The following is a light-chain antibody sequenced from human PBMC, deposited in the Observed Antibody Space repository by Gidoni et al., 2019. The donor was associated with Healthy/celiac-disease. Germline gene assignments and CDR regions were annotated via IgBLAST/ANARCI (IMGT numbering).Light chain of an antibody. CDR2: DVS. Sequence: QSALPQPASVSGSPEQPITISCTGTSSDVGGYNYVSWYQQHPGKAPKLMIYDVSNRPSGVSNRFSGSKSGNTASLTISGLQAEDEADYYCSSYTSSSTLGVFGGGTKLTVL. CDR3: SSYTSSSTLGV. V-gene: IGLV2-14*03. CDR1: SSDVGGYNY. J-gene: IGLJ2*01.